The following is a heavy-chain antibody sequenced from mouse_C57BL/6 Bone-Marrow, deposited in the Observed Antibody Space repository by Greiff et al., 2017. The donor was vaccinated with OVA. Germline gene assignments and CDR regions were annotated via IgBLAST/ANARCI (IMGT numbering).Heavy chain of an antibody. CDR2: IDPENGDT. Sequence: VQLKQSGAELVRPGASVKLSCTASGFNIKDDYMHWVKQRPEQGLEWIGWIDPENGDTEYASKFQGKATITEDTSSNTAQLQLSSLTSEDTAVYYCNTRTGTVYFDVWGTGTTVNGSS. V-gene: IGHV14-4*01. CDR3: NTRTGTVYFDV. CDR1: GFNIKDDY. J-gene: IGHJ1*03. D-gene: IGHD4-1*01.